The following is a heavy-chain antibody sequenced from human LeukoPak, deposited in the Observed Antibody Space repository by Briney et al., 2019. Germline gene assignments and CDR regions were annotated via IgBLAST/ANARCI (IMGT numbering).Heavy chain of an antibody. CDR1: GFTFSDYS. CDR2: ITGSGTYT. CDR3: VRDKAGSTPNYYYSMDV. J-gene: IGHJ6*03. D-gene: IGHD6-19*01. V-gene: IGHV3-21*01. Sequence: GGSLRLSCAASGFTFSDYSVNWARQAPGRGLEWVSSITGSGTYTYYADSVRGRFTLARDNARNSLYLQMNSLRAEDTAVYYCVRDKAGSTPNYYYSMDVWGTGTTVTVSS.